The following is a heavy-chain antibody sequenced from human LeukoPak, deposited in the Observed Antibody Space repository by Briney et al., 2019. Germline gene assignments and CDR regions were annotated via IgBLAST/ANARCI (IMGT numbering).Heavy chain of an antibody. V-gene: IGHV4-31*03. CDR2: IYYSGST. D-gene: IGHD6-6*01. Sequence: SETLSLTCTVSGGSVSSGGYYWSWIRQHPGKGLEWIGYIYYSGSTYYNPSLKSRVTISVDTSKNQFSLKLSSVTAADTAVYYCAREDSSSSGLYFDYWGQGTLVTVSS. CDR1: GGSVSSGGYY. CDR3: AREDSSSSGLYFDY. J-gene: IGHJ4*02.